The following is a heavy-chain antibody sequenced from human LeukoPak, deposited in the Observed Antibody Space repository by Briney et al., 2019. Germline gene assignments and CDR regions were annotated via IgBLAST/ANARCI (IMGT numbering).Heavy chain of an antibody. D-gene: IGHD6-13*01. CDR2: VNPNSGDP. J-gene: IGHJ3*02. CDR1: GYCFNSCD. Sequence: ASVKVSCMASGYCFNSCDINWLRQATGHGLEWMGWVNPNSGDPGYAQHSLRRVTITTDTSITTAYMEPSSLRSEDTAVYDCARDMRGAAAAEDAFDIWGQGTMVTVSS. CDR3: ARDMRGAAAAEDAFDI. V-gene: IGHV1-8*03.